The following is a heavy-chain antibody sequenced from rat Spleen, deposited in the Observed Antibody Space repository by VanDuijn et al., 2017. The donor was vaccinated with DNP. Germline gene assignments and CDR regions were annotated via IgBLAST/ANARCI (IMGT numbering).Heavy chain of an antibody. D-gene: IGHD5-1*01. V-gene: IGHV5S10*01. CDR3: ATRTTGGAMDA. J-gene: IGHJ4*01. CDR1: GFTFSDYN. Sequence: EVQLVESGGGLVQPGRSLKLSCTASGFTFSDYNMAWVRQAPKKGLEWVATIIYDGSRTYFRDSVKGRFTISRDNAKNTLYLQMDSLRSEDTATYYCATRTTGGAMDAWGQGTSVTVSS. CDR2: IIYDGSRT.